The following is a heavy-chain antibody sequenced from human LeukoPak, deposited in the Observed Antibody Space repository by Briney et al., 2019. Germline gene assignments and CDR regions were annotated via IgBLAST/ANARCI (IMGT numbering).Heavy chain of an antibody. V-gene: IGHV5-10-1*01. J-gene: IGHJ4*02. Sequence: GESLKISCKGSGYSLTSYWISWVRQMPGKGLEWMGRIDPSDSYTNYSPSFQGHVTISADKSISTAYLQWSSLKASDTAMYYCARHYDILTGSPDYWGQGTLVTVSS. CDR3: ARHYDILTGSPDY. D-gene: IGHD3-9*01. CDR2: IDPSDSYT. CDR1: GYSLTSYW.